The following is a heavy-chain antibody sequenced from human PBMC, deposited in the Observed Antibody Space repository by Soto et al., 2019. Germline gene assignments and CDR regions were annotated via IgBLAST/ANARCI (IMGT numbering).Heavy chain of an antibody. D-gene: IGHD2-2*01. CDR2: VSWNSGSI. CDR3: AKAEGDCGSASCYYYMDV. J-gene: IGHJ6*03. CDR1: GFTFDDYA. V-gene: IGHV3-9*01. Sequence: EVQLVESGGGLVQPGRSLRLSCAASGFTFDDYAMHWVRQAPGKGLGWVSGVSWNSGSIGYADSVKGRFTISSDNAKHSVNLQMNSERAEDTAFYHCAKAEGDCGSASCYYYMDVWGQGATGPVSS.